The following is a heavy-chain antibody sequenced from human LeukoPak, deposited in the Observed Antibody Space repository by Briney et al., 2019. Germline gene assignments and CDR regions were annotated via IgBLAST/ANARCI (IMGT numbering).Heavy chain of an antibody. J-gene: IGHJ4*02. CDR1: GFTSGISW. CDR2: IKQDGSEE. D-gene: IGHD2-2*01. CDR3: ARGGDIVVVPAAEFDY. V-gene: IGHV3-7*01. Sequence: GGSLRLSCAASGFTSGISWMSWVRQAPGKGLEWVANIKQDGSEEYYVDSVKGRFTISRDSAKNSLYLQMNSLRAEDTAVYYCARGGDIVVVPAAEFDYWGQGTLVTVSS.